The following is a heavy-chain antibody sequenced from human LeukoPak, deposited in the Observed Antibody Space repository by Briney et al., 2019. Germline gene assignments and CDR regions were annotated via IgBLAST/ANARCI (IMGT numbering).Heavy chain of an antibody. D-gene: IGHD5-18*01. CDR3: ARVAGRGYSYGYIDY. V-gene: IGHV4-39*07. CDR1: GGSISSSSYY. Sequence: SETLSLTCTVSGGSISSSSYYWGWIRQPPGKGLEWIGSIYYSGSTYYNPSLKSRVTISVDTSKNQFSLKLSSVTAADTAVYYCARVAGRGYSYGYIDYWGQGTLVTVSS. CDR2: IYYSGST. J-gene: IGHJ4*02.